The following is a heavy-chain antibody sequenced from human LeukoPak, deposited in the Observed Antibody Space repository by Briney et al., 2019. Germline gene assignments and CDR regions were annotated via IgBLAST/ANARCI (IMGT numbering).Heavy chain of an antibody. CDR2: IYYSGST. D-gene: IGHD6-13*01. CDR1: GGSISSYY. V-gene: IGHV4-59*12. Sequence: SETLSLTCTVSGGSISSYYWSWIRQPPGKGLEWIGYIYYSGSTYYNPSLKSRVTILVDTSKNQFSLKLSSVTAADTAVYYCASQQLGYDYYFDYWGQGTLVTVSS. J-gene: IGHJ4*02. CDR3: ASQQLGYDYYFDY.